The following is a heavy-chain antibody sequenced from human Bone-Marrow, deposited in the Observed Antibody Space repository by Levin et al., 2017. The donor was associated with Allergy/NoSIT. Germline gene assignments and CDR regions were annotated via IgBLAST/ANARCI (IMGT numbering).Heavy chain of an antibody. D-gene: IGHD2-2*01. V-gene: IGHV3-23*01. J-gene: IGHJ4*02. Sequence: GGSLRLSCAASGFTFSSYAMSWVRQAPGKGLEWVSSSGSGDSIYYADSVKGRFSISRDNSKNTLFLQMNGLRAEDTAVYYCAKFRGHPADKYYFDWWGQGTLVTVSS. CDR3: AKFRGHPADKYYFDW. CDR2: SGSGDSI. CDR1: GFTFSSYA.